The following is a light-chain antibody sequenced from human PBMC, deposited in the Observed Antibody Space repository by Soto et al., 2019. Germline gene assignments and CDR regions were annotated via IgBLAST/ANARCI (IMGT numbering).Light chain of an antibody. CDR1: SSNIGRSN. CDR2: SSN. CDR3: ASWDDSLNGVI. Sequence: QSVLTQPPSASGTPGQRVTISCSGSSSNIGRSNVNWYQHLPGTAPKLLIYSSNQRPSGVPDRFSGSKSGTSASLAISGLQSEDEADYYCASWDDSLNGVIFGGGTKLTVL. J-gene: IGLJ2*01. V-gene: IGLV1-44*01.